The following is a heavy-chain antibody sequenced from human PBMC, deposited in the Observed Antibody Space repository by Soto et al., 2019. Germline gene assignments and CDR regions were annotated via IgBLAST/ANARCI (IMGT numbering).Heavy chain of an antibody. D-gene: IGHD5-18*01. J-gene: IGHJ4*02. CDR1: GGSINSGGYC. CDR3: SRGILV. V-gene: IGHV4-31*03. Sequence: QVQLQESGPGLVKPSQTLSLTCTVSGGSINSGGYCWSWIRQHPGKGLDWIGCISYGGSTSYNPSLKSRLIIAVDTSKNQFSLKLTSVTAADTAVYYCSRGILVWGQGALITVSS. CDR2: ISYGGST.